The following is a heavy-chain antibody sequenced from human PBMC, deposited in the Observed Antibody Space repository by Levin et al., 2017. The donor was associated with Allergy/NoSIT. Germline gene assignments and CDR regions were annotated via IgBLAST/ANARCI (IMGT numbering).Heavy chain of an antibody. J-gene: IGHJ4*02. CDR1: GFTFSDYW. V-gene: IGHV3-7*05. CDR2: INKGRNEI. D-gene: IGHD3-10*01. CDR3: VRGGGYYGSW. Sequence: GESLKISCEASGFTFSDYWMSWVRQPSGKGLEWVARINKGRNEICYVDSVKGRFTISRDDGKKSLYLQMNSLRVEDTAVYYCVRGGGYYGSWWGQGALVTVSS.